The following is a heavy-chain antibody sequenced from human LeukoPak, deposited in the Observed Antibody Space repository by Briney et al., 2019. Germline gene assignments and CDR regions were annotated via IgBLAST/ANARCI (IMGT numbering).Heavy chain of an antibody. V-gene: IGHV4-34*01. CDR2: INHSGST. J-gene: IGHJ4*02. CDR3: ARGRVRGSGSYMGY. D-gene: IGHD3-10*01. Sequence: PSETLSLTCAVYGGSFSGYYWSWIRQPPGKGLEWIGEINHSGSTNYNPSLKSRVTISVDTSKNQLSLKLSSVTAADTAVYYCARGRVRGSGSYMGYWGQGTLVTVSS. CDR1: GGSFSGYY.